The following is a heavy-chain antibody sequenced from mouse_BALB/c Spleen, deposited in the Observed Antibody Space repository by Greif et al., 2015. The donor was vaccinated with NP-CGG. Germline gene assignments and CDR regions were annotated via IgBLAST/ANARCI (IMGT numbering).Heavy chain of an antibody. J-gene: IGHJ2*01. CDR1: GYTFTSYW. D-gene: IGHD2-4*01. CDR3: ARRGDYDGFDY. V-gene: IGHV1-7*01. CDR2: INPSTGYT. Sequence: LVESGAELAKPGASVKMSCKASGYTFTSYWMHWVKQRPGQGLEWIGYINPSTGYTEYNQKFKDKATLTADKFSSTAYMQLSSLTSEDSAVYYCARRGDYDGFDYWGQGTTLTVSS.